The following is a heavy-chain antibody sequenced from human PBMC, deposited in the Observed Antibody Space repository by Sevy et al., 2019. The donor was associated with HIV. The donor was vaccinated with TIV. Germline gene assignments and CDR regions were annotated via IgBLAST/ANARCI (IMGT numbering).Heavy chain of an antibody. CDR1: GFTFSSYG. V-gene: IGHV3-30*02. D-gene: IGHD6-13*01. CDR3: AKEAAAGRNLYYFDY. CDR2: IRYDGSNK. Sequence: GGSLRLSCAASGFTFSSYGMHWVRQAPGKGLEWVAFIRYDGSNKYYADSVKGRFTISRDNSKNTLYLQMNSLRAEDTAVYYCAKEAAAGRNLYYFDYWGQGTLVTVSS. J-gene: IGHJ4*02.